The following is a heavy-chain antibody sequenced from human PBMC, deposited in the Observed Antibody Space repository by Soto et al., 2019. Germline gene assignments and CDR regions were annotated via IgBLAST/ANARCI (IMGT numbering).Heavy chain of an antibody. J-gene: IGHJ4*02. Sequence: PSETLSLTCTVSGGSISSGGYYWSWIRQHPGKGLEWIGYIYYSGSTYYNPSLKSRVTISVDTSKNQFSLKLSSVTAADTAVYYCARRLPAEPYFDSWGQGTLVTVSS. CDR2: IYYSGST. V-gene: IGHV4-31*03. D-gene: IGHD4-17*01. CDR3: ARRLPAEPYFDS. CDR1: GGSISSGGYY.